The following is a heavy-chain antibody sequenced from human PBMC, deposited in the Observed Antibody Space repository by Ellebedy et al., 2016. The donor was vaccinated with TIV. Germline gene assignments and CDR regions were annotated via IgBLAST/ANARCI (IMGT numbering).Heavy chain of an antibody. Sequence: MPSETLSLTCTVSGGSISSSSYYWGWIRQPPGKGLEWIGSIYYSGSTYYNPSLKSRVTISVDTSKNQFSLKLSSVTAADTAVYYCAAPSGELGVNWFDPWGQGTLVTVSS. CDR3: AAPSGELGVNWFDP. CDR1: GGSISSSSYY. J-gene: IGHJ5*02. D-gene: IGHD1-26*01. CDR2: IYYSGST. V-gene: IGHV4-39*01.